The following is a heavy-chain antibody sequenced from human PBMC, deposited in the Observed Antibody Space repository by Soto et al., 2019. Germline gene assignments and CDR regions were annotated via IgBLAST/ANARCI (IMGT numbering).Heavy chain of an antibody. D-gene: IGHD3-10*01. CDR3: ARFLGGAGSYYDGQNYNYYNGMDV. CDR1: GGPYNSFA. CDR2: IIPVFGTA. V-gene: IGHV1-69*13. J-gene: IGHJ6*02. Sequence: GASVKVSCKASGGPYNSFAISWLRQAPGQGLEWIGGIIPVFGTATYAQKFKGRVTITAEESTSTAYMELSSLTSEDTAVYYCARFLGGAGSYYDGQNYNYYNGMDVWGQGTTVTVSS.